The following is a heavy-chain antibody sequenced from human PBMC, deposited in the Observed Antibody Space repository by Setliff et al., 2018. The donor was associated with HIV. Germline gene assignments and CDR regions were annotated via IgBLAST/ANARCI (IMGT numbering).Heavy chain of an antibody. V-gene: IGHV4-34*01. Sequence: TSETLSLTCAVYGGSFSGYYWSWIRQPPGKGLEWIGEINHSGSTNYNPSLKSRVTISVDRSQNHFSLKLSSVTAADTAVYYCAREVDYYDSSRYLLLYYFDSWGQGTLVTVSS. D-gene: IGHD3-22*01. CDR2: INHSGST. CDR1: GGSFSGYY. CDR3: AREVDYYDSSRYLLLYYFDS. J-gene: IGHJ4*02.